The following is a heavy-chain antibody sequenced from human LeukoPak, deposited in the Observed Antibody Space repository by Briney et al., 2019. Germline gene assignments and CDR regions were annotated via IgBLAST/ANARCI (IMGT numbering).Heavy chain of an antibody. CDR3: ARPRGGYSYGFYYGMDV. CDR1: GYSFTSYW. J-gene: IGHJ6*02. CDR2: IYPGDSDT. Sequence: GESLKISCKGSGYSFTSYWIGWVRQMPGKGLEWMGIIYPGDSDTRYSPSFQGQVTISADKSISTAYLQWSSLKASDTAMYYCARPRGGYSYGFYYGMDVWGQGTTVTVSS. D-gene: IGHD5-18*01. V-gene: IGHV5-51*01.